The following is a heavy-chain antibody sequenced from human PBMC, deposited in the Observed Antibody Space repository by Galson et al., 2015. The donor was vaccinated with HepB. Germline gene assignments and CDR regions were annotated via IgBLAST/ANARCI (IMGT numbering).Heavy chain of an antibody. CDR1: GFTFSSYA. V-gene: IGHV3-23*01. Sequence: SLRLSCAASGFTFSSYAMSWVRQAPGKGLEWVSAISGSGGSTYYADSVKGRFTISRDNSKNTLYLQMNSLRAEDTAVYYCAKTLTGIRRFDYWGQGTLVTVSS. CDR3: AKTLTGIRRFDY. CDR2: ISGSGGST. J-gene: IGHJ4*02. D-gene: IGHD7-27*01.